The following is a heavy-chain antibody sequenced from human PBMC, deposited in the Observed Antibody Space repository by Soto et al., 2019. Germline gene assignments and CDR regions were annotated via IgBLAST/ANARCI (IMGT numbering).Heavy chain of an antibody. Sequence: PSETLSLTCTVSGGSISSYYWSWIRQPPGKGLEWIGYIYYSGSTNYNPSLKSRVTISVDTSKNQFSLKLSSLTAADTAVYYFARGVSRGLLLDYGARGPLVTVSS. CDR1: GGSISSYY. V-gene: IGHV4-59*01. J-gene: IGHJ4*02. CDR2: IYYSGST. CDR3: ARGVSRGLLLDY. D-gene: IGHD3-22*01.